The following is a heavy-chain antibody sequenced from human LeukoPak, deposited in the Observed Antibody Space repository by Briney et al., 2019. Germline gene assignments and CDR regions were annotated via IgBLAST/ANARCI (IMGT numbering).Heavy chain of an antibody. CDR1: GDXVSSNSAA. CDR3: ARWQHDTAFFDY. CDR2: TSYRSKWYN. Sequence: SQTLSLTCAISGDXVSSNSAAWNWIRQSPSRGLDWSGRTSYRSKWYNNYAVSLKSRITINRDTSKNHFSLQLKSVTPEDTAVYYCARWQHDTAFFDYWGQGTLVTVSS. J-gene: IGHJ4*02. V-gene: IGHV6-1*01. D-gene: IGHD1-1*01.